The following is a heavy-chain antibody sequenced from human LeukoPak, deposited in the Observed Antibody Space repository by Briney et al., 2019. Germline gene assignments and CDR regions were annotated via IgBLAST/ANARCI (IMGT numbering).Heavy chain of an antibody. CDR2: IYSGGDT. CDR1: GFTVSGNY. V-gene: IGHV3-66*02. J-gene: IGHJ3*02. Sequence: PGGSLRLSCAASGFTVSGNYMSWVRQAPGKGLEWVSLIYSGGDTYYADSVKGRFTISRDNSKNTLYLQMDSLRAEDTALYCCATRYCSSTSCYRGAFDIWGQGTMVTVSS. CDR3: ATRYCSSTSCYRGAFDI. D-gene: IGHD2-2*01.